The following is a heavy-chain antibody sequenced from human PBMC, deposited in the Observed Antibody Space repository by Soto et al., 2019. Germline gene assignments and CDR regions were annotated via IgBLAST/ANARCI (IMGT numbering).Heavy chain of an antibody. V-gene: IGHV3-11*01. CDR3: ARDKRSLIAARPSYYGMDV. J-gene: IGHJ6*02. CDR1: GFTFSDYY. CDR2: ISSSGSTI. D-gene: IGHD6-6*01. Sequence: PGGSLRLSCAASGFTFSDYYMSWIRQAPGKGLEWVSYISSSGSTIYYADSVKGRFTISRDNAKNSLYLQMNSLRAEDTAVYYCARDKRSLIAARPSYYGMDVWGQGTTVTVS.